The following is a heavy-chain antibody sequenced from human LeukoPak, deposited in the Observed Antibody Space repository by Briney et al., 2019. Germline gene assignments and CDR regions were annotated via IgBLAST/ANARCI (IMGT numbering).Heavy chain of an antibody. J-gene: IGHJ4*02. Sequence: SETLSLTCTVSSGSIISYYLSWIRQPPGKGLEWIGYVYYTGSTNYNPSLKSRVTISVDTSKNQFSLELNSVTAADTAVYYCARGGAVTRLYFFDYWDQGTLVTVSS. D-gene: IGHD4-17*01. V-gene: IGHV4-59*01. CDR3: ARGGAVTRLYFFDY. CDR1: SGSIISYY. CDR2: VYYTGST.